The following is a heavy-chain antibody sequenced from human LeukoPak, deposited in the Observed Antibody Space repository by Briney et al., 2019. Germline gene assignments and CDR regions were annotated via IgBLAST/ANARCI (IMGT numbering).Heavy chain of an antibody. CDR1: GYTFTSYG. CDR3: ARDRYGAYYGSGIDY. Sequence: ASVKASCKASGYTFTSYGISWVRQAPGQGLESMGWISAYNGNTNYAQKLQGRVTMTTDTSTSTAYMELRSLRSDDTAVYYCARDRYGAYYGSGIDYWGQGTLVTVSS. D-gene: IGHD3-10*01. J-gene: IGHJ4*02. V-gene: IGHV1-18*01. CDR2: ISAYNGNT.